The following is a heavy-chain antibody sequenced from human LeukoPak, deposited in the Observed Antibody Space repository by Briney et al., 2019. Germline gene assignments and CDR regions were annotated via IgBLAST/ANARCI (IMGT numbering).Heavy chain of an antibody. J-gene: IGHJ6*02. D-gene: IGHD3-10*01. Sequence: GGSLRLSCAASGFIFSNYAMSWVRQAPGKGLEWVSSINGRGGSTYYADSVKGRFTISRDNSKNTLYLQMNSLGAEDTAEYFCAKGPPYGGMVVWGQGTTVTVSS. V-gene: IGHV3-23*01. CDR1: GFIFSNYA. CDR2: INGRGGST. CDR3: AKGPPYGGMVV.